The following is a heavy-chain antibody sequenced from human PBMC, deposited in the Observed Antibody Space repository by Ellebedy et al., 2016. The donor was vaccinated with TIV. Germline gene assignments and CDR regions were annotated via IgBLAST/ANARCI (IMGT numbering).Heavy chain of an antibody. D-gene: IGHD3-16*01. Sequence: GESLKISCAASGFTFSSYAMSWVRQAPGKGLEWVSAISGSGGSTYYADSVKGRFTISRDNSKNTLYLQMNSLRAEDTAVYYCARDESGLVGANWGQGTLVTVSS. CDR3: ARDESGLVGAN. V-gene: IGHV3-23*01. J-gene: IGHJ4*02. CDR1: GFTFSSYA. CDR2: ISGSGGST.